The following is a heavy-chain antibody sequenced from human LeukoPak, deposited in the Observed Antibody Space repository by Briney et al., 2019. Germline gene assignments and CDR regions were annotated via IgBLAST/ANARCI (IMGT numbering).Heavy chain of an antibody. CDR1: GFTFSDYW. CDR3: ARGVPAAIYYYYYMDV. V-gene: IGHV3-7*04. CDR2: IKPDGSEK. J-gene: IGHJ6*03. D-gene: IGHD2-2*01. Sequence: PGGSLRLSCAASGFTFSDYWMTWVRQAPGKGLEWVANIKPDGSEKYYADSVKGRFTISRDNAKNSLYLQMNSLRAEDTAVYYCARGVPAAIYYYYYMDVWGKGTTVTVSS.